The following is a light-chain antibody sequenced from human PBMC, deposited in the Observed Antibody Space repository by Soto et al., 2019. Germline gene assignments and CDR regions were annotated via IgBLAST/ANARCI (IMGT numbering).Light chain of an antibody. V-gene: IGKV3-15*01. Sequence: EIVMTQSPGTLSVSPGARATLSCRASQSVSRNLAWYQQKAGQAPRLLIYGASTRATGIPARFSGSGSGTEFTLTISSLQSEDFAVYYCQQYNYWPPPITFGQGTRLEIK. CDR2: GAS. CDR1: QSVSRN. J-gene: IGKJ5*01. CDR3: QQYNYWPPPIT.